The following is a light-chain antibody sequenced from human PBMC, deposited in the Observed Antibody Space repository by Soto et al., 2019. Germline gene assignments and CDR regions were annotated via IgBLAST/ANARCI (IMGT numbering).Light chain of an antibody. CDR1: QSVSNNY. V-gene: IGKV3-20*01. CDR2: GAS. Sequence: EIVLTQSPGPLSLSPCESATLSWRASQSVSNNYLAWYQQKPGQAPRLLIYGASNRATGIPDRFSGSGSGTDFTLTISRLEPEDFAVYYCQQYGSSGTFGQGTKVDIK. J-gene: IGKJ1*01. CDR3: QQYGSSGT.